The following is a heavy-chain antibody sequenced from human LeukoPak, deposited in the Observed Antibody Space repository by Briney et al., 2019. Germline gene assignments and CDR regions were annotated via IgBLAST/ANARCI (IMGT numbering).Heavy chain of an antibody. J-gene: IGHJ5*02. Sequence: PGRSLRLSCAASGFTFSSYWMHWVRQAPGKGLVWVSCTWTDGISTSYADSVKGRFTISRDNAKNTLYLQMNSLRAEDTAVYYCARRSVQYSGYDAGNWFDPWGQGTLVTVSS. D-gene: IGHD5-12*01. CDR3: ARRSVQYSGYDAGNWFDP. CDR1: GFTFSSYW. V-gene: IGHV3-74*01. CDR2: TWTDGIST.